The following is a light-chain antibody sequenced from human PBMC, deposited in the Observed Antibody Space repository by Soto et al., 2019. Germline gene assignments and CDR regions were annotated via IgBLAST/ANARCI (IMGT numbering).Light chain of an antibody. CDR3: QQTYSDIS. CDR2: GAS. V-gene: IGKV1-39*01. CDR1: RTINTY. J-gene: IGKJ4*01. Sequence: DVRMTQSPSSLSASVGDTITITCRASRTINTYLNWLQQKPGEPPRLLIYGASTLHDGVPSRFSGSGCGAEFTLTISGLQPEDFASYHCQQTYSDISFGGGTKV.